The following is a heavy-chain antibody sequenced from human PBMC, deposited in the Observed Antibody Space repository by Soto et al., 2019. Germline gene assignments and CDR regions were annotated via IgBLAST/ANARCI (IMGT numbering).Heavy chain of an antibody. CDR1: GFTFSSYS. Sequence: EVQLVESGGGLVQPGGSLRLSCAASGFTFSSYSMNWVRQAPGKGLEWVSYISSSSRTIYYADSVKGRSTISRDNAKNSLSLQMSSLRDEDTAVYYCARDLITGTPRYGMDVWGQGTTVTVSS. CDR3: ARDLITGTPRYGMDV. J-gene: IGHJ6*02. V-gene: IGHV3-48*02. D-gene: IGHD1-7*01. CDR2: ISSSSRTI.